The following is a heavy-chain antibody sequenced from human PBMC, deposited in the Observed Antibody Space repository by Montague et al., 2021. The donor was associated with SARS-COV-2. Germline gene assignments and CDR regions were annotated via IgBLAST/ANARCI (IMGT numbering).Heavy chain of an antibody. CDR2: VHDSGST. Sequence: SETLSLTCSVSGGSIRNYIWSWIRQPPGKGLEWIGYVHDSGSTIYNPSLSSRVTIPVDTYKNQFSLKMSSVTAADTAVYYCARHYNRDGGFDIWGQGTKVIVSS. V-gene: IGHV4-59*08. D-gene: IGHD1-20*01. J-gene: IGHJ3*02. CDR3: ARHYNRDGGFDI. CDR1: GGSIRNYI.